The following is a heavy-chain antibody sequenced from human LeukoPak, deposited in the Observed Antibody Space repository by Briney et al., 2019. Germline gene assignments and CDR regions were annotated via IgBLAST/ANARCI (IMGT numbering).Heavy chain of an antibody. CDR1: SASFSSYY. V-gene: IGHV4-59*08. D-gene: IGHD6-13*01. J-gene: IGHJ3*02. CDR2: SRNSGFT. Sequence: NSSETLSLTCTVSSASFSSYYWSWIRQPPGKGLEWIGYSRNSGFTKYHASLKSRVTISIDTSQNQFSLKLTSVTAADTAVYYCARHGQQLENNAFDMWGQGTMVTVSS. CDR3: ARHGQQLENNAFDM.